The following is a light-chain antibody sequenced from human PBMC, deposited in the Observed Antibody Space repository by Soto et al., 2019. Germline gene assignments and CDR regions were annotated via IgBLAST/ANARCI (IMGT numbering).Light chain of an antibody. CDR3: QQSYSTTWT. J-gene: IGKJ1*01. V-gene: IGKV1-39*01. CDR1: QTISSW. Sequence: DNQMTQSPSTLSASVRDRVTITCRAMQTISSWLAWYQQKPGKAPKLLIYAESSLQSGVPSRFSGSGSGTDFTLTIRSLQPEDFATYYCQQSYSTTWTFGQGTKVDI. CDR2: AES.